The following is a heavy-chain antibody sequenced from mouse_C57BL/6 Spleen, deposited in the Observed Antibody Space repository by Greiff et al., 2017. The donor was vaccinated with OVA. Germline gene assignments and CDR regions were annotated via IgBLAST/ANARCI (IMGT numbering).Heavy chain of an antibody. J-gene: IGHJ3*01. CDR3: TFSIYYDYAWFAY. CDR1: GFTFSNYW. Sequence: EVMLVESGGGLVQPGGSMKLSCVASGFTFSNYWMNWVRQSPEKGLEWVAQIRLKSDNYATHYAESVKGRFTISRDDSKSSVYLQMNNLRAEDTGIYYCTFSIYYDYAWFAYWGQGTLVTVSA. D-gene: IGHD2-4*01. CDR2: IRLKSDNYAT. V-gene: IGHV6-3*01.